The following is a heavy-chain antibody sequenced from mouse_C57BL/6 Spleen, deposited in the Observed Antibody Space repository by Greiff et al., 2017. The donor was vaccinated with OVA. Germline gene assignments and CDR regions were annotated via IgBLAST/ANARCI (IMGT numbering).Heavy chain of an antibody. Sequence: DVKLVESGPGMVKPSQSLSLTCTVTGYSITSGYDWHWIRHFPGNKLEWMGYISYSGSTNYNPSLKSRISITHDTSKNHFFLKLNSVTTEDTATYYCARNYDGIGYAMDYWGQGTSVTVSS. CDR3: ARNYDGIGYAMDY. J-gene: IGHJ4*01. CDR2: ISYSGST. V-gene: IGHV3-1*01. CDR1: GYSITSGYD. D-gene: IGHD2-4*01.